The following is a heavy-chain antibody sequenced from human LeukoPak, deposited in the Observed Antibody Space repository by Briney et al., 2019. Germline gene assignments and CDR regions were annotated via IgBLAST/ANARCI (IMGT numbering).Heavy chain of an antibody. CDR3: AKKLSSRKGPPFDMDV. Sequence: GGSLRLSCAASGFTFGTYAMRWVRQAPGKGLEWVSSISGSGGTTHYADSVKGRFTISRDNSKNTLYLQMNSLRAEDTALYFCAKKLSSRKGPPFDMDVWGQGTTVTVSS. CDR2: ISGSGGTT. CDR1: GFTFGTYA. V-gene: IGHV3-23*01. J-gene: IGHJ6*02.